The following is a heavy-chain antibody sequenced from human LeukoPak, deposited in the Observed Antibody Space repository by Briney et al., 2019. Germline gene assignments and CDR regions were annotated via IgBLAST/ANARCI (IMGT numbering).Heavy chain of an antibody. J-gene: IGHJ4*02. CDR2: INHSGST. CDR3: AGFTMVRGGRPHTRYYFDY. Sequence: SETLSLTCAVYGGSFSGYYWSWIRQPPGKGLEWIGKINHSGSTNYNPSLKSRVTISVDTSKNQFSLKLSSVAAADTAVYYCAGFTMVRGGRPHTRYYFDYWGQGTLVTVSS. D-gene: IGHD3-10*01. CDR1: GGSFSGYY. V-gene: IGHV4-34*01.